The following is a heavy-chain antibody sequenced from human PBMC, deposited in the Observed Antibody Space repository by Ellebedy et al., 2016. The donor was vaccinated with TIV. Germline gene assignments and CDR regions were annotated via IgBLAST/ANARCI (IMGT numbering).Heavy chain of an antibody. D-gene: IGHD7-27*01. Sequence: SETLSLTCTDSGGSISSYYWSWIRQPPGKGLEWIGYIYYSGSTNYNPSLKSRVTISVDTSKNQFSLKLSSVTAADTAVYYCARGGANWGSGIDYWGQGTLVTVSS. CDR3: ARGGANWGSGIDY. V-gene: IGHV4-59*01. CDR2: IYYSGST. CDR1: GGSISSYY. J-gene: IGHJ4*02.